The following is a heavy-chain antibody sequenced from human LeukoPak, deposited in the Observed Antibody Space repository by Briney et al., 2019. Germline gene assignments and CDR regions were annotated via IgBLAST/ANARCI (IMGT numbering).Heavy chain of an antibody. V-gene: IGHV4-31*03. CDR3: ARENYYGSAKVNAFDI. Sequence: SETLSLTCTVSGGSISSGGYYWSWIRQHPGKGLEWIGYIYYSGSTYYNPSLKSRVTISVDTSKNQFSLKLSSVTAADTAVYYSARENYYGSAKVNAFDIWGQGTMVTVSS. D-gene: IGHD3-10*01. CDR1: GGSISSGGYY. J-gene: IGHJ3*02. CDR2: IYYSGST.